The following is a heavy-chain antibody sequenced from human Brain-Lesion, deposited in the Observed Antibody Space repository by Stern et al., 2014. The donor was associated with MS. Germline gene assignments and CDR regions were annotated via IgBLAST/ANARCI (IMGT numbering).Heavy chain of an antibody. CDR3: TRDRLDYGYSYFDY. Sequence: EVQLXXXGGGLIEPGRSLRLSCTASGFSFGDYAINWIRQAPGKGLXXXGFIRSKVYGGAAXYAASVKGRFTISRDDSKSIAYLQVNGLKTEDTAVYYCTRDRLDYGYSYFDYWGQGTLVTVSS. CDR2: IRSKVYGGAA. J-gene: IGHJ4*02. D-gene: IGHD4-17*01. V-gene: IGHV3-49*03. CDR1: GFSFGDYA.